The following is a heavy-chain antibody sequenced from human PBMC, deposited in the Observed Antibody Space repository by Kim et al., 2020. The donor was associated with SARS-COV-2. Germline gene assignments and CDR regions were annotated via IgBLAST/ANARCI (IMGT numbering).Heavy chain of an antibody. V-gene: IGHV3-9*01. D-gene: IGHD3-16*01. Sequence: GGSLRLSCAASGFTFDDYAMHWVRQAPGKGLEWVSGISWNSGSIGYADSVKGRFTISRDNAKNSLYLQMNSLRAEDTALYYCAKGGTSTFVFWYFDLWGRGTLVTVSS. CDR2: ISWNSGSI. CDR3: AKGGTSTFVFWYFDL. CDR1: GFTFDDYA. J-gene: IGHJ2*01.